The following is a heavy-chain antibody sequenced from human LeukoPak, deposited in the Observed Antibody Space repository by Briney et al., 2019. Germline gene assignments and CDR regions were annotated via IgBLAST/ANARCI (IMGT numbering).Heavy chain of an antibody. CDR3: ANTDCTNGVCYYYGMDV. J-gene: IGHJ6*02. CDR1: GFTFSSYA. D-gene: IGHD2-8*01. Sequence: HGGSLRLSCAASGFTFSSYAMSWVRQAPGKGLEWVPAISGSGGSTYYADSVKGRFTISRDNSKNTLYLQMNSLRAEDTAVYYCANTDCTNGVCYYYGMDVWGQGTTVTVSS. V-gene: IGHV3-23*01. CDR2: ISGSGGST.